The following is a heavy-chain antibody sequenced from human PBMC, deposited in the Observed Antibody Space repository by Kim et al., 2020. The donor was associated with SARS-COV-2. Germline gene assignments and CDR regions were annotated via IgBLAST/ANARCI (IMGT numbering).Heavy chain of an antibody. CDR3: VRDYGMDV. CDR2: ISSDGSST. Sequence: GGSLRLSCAASGFTFSNYWMHCVRQAPGKGLVWVSLISSDGSSTTYADSVKGRFTISRDNAKNTLYLQMNSLRAEDTAVYYCVRDYGMDVWGQGTTVTVSS. V-gene: IGHV3-74*01. CDR1: GFTFSNYW. J-gene: IGHJ6*02.